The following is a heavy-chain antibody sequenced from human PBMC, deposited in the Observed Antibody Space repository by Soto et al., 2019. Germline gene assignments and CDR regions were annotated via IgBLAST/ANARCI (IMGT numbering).Heavy chain of an antibody. CDR2: INPSGGST. V-gene: IGHV1-46*01. J-gene: IGHJ6*02. CDR1: VYTFPSYY. CDR3: ARVWYQLLEASRGMDV. D-gene: IGHD2-2*01. Sequence: XSVNVSYQASVYTFPSYYLDWVRQAPGQGLEWMGIINPSGGSTSYAQKFQGRVTMTRDTSTSTVYMELSSLRSEDTAVYYCARVWYQLLEASRGMDVWGQGTTVTVSS.